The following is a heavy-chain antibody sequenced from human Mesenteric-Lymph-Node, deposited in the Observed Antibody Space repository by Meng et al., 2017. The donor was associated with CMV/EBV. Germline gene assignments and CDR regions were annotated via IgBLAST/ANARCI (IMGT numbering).Heavy chain of an antibody. V-gene: IGHV3-74*01. J-gene: IGHJ4*02. CDR2: INNDGSST. Sequence: GGSLRLSSAASGFTFSSYWMHWVRQAPGKGLVWVSRINNDGSSTSYADSVKGRFTISRDNAKNTLYLQMNSLRAEDTAVYYCARETEYDFWSGPWGYWGQGTLVTVSS. CDR3: ARETEYDFWSGPWGY. D-gene: IGHD3-3*01. CDR1: GFTFSSYW.